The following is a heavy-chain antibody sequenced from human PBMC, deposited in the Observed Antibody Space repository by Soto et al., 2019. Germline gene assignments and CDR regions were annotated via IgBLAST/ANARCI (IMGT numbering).Heavy chain of an antibody. D-gene: IGHD6-19*01. CDR3: ARAGVNDTRGWYGEN. Sequence: QVQLVESGGGLVKPGGSLRLSCEASGFIFSDYYMSWIRQARGKGLEWVSYISSSGSTTYYADSVKGRFTISRDNAQNSLYLQMNSLRAEDTAVYYCARAGVNDTRGWYGENWGQGTLVTVSS. J-gene: IGHJ4*02. CDR2: ISSSGSTT. V-gene: IGHV3-11*01. CDR1: GFIFSDYY.